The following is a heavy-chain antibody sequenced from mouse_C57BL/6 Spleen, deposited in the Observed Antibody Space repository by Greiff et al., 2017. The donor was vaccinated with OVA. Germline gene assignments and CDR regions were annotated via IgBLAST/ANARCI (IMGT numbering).Heavy chain of an antibody. Sequence: VQLQQSGPVLVKPGASVKMSCKASGYTFTDYYMNWVKQSHGKSLEWIGVINPYNGGTSYNQKFKGKATLTVDKSSSTAYMELNSLTSEDSAFYYSARCETIRRGDYWGQGTTLTVSS. CDR2: INPYNGGT. CDR1: GYTFTDYY. V-gene: IGHV1-19*01. J-gene: IGHJ2*01. D-gene: IGHD2-12*01. CDR3: ARCETIRRGDY.